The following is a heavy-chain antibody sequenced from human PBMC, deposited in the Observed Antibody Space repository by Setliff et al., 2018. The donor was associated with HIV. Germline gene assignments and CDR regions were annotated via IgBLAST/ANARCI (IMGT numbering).Heavy chain of an antibody. D-gene: IGHD3-10*01. CDR2: AYHSGST. CDR3: ARDRFFGSGSYRWFDP. CDR1: GYSITSGYS. J-gene: IGHJ5*02. V-gene: IGHV4-38-2*02. Sequence: SETLSLTCAVSGYSITSGYSWGWIRQSPGKGLEWIGNAYHSGSTYYNPSLKSRVTISVDTSKNQFSLKLSSVTAADTAVYYCARDRFFGSGSYRWFDPWGQGTLVTVSS.